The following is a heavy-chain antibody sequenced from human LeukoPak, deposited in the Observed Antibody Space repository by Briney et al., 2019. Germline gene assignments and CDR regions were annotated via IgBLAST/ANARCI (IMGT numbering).Heavy chain of an antibody. CDR2: MSHSGTSI. D-gene: IGHD5-18*01. Sequence: PGKSLRLSCAASGLTFNTYIMHWVRQSPGKGLEWVAVMSHSGTSIDYADSVKGRFTISRDNSKNTLYLQMNGLQTDDTAVYYCATDLRYGSNFFFQYWGLGTLVAVSS. V-gene: IGHV3-30*14. CDR1: GLTFNTYI. CDR3: ATDLRYGSNFFFQY. J-gene: IGHJ4*02.